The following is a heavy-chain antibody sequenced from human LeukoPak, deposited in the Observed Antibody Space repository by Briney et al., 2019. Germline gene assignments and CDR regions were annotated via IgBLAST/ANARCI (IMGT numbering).Heavy chain of an antibody. CDR1: GYTFTRYY. D-gene: IGHD1-26*01. Sequence: ASVKVSCKASGYTFTRYYMHWVRQAPGQGLEWMGIINPSGGSTSYAQKFQGRATMTRDTSTSTVYMELSSLRSEDTAVYYCAREEAVGAKFRHAFDIWGQGTMVTVSS. V-gene: IGHV1-46*01. J-gene: IGHJ3*02. CDR3: AREEAVGAKFRHAFDI. CDR2: INPSGGST.